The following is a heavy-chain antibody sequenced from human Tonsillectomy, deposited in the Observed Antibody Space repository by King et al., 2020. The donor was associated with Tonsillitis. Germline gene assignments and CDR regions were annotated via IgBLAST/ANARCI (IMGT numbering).Heavy chain of an antibody. J-gene: IGHJ5*02. V-gene: IGHV4-38-2*01. Sequence: QLQESGPGLVKPSETLSLTCGVSGSSISSGYFWGWIRQTPGKGPEWVGSISHSENTYYNPSFESRVTISMDKSKSQFSLNVTSVTAADTAVYYCARGRRYFDWLILPGWFDPWGQGILVTVSS. CDR2: ISHSENT. CDR3: ARGRRYFDWLILPGWFDP. D-gene: IGHD3-9*01. CDR1: GSSISSGYF.